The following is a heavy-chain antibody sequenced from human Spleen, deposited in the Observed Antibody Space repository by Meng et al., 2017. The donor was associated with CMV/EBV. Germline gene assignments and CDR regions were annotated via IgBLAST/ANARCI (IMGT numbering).Heavy chain of an antibody. CDR1: GGSFSGYY. D-gene: IGHD3-3*01. Sequence: SETLSLTCAVYGGSFSGYYWSWIRQPPGKGLEWIGEINHSGSTNYNPSLKSRVTISVDTSKNQFSLKLSSVTAADTAVYYCAKDHDFWSGYCDYWGQGTLVTVSS. V-gene: IGHV4-34*01. CDR3: AKDHDFWSGYCDY. J-gene: IGHJ4*02. CDR2: INHSGST.